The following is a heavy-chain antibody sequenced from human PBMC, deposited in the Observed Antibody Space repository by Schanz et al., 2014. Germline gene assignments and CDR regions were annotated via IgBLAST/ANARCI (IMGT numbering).Heavy chain of an antibody. CDR2: ISTFRNEDT. J-gene: IGHJ4*02. Sequence: VQLEQSGAEVKKPGSSVKVSCKASGGTFSSFGINWVRQAPGQGPEFMGWISTFRNEDTNSAQRFQGRLTMTTDTSTSTAYMELRSLRSDDTAGYYCARGFDFWDRWGQGTLVIVSS. CDR3: ARGFDFWDR. D-gene: IGHD3-3*01. CDR1: GGTFSSFG. V-gene: IGHV1-18*01.